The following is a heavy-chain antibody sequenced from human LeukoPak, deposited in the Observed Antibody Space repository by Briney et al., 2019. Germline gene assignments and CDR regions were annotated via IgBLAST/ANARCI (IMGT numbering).Heavy chain of an antibody. CDR2: IFSGGSS. CDR1: GITLSNNH. D-gene: IGHD6-13*01. CDR3: ARDRIAAAGDYFDY. J-gene: IGHJ4*02. Sequence: GGSPKHSLAASGITLSNNHISLGRPAPRKRPEGDAVIFSGGSSYYVDSVMGRFSISRDNSKNPLYLQMNSLRDEDTAVYYCARDRIAAAGDYFDYWGQGTLVTVSS. V-gene: IGHV3-53*01.